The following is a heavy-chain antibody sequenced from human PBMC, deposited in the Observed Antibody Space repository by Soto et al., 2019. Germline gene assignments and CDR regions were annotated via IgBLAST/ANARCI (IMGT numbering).Heavy chain of an antibody. Sequence: GGSLRLSCAASGFTFSSYAMSWVRQAPGKGLEWVSAISGSGGSTYYADSVKGRFTISRDNSKNTLYLQMNSLRAEDTAVYYCAKARYSGSYYLVGETDYWGQGTLVTVSS. CDR3: AKARYSGSYYLVGETDY. D-gene: IGHD1-26*01. CDR1: GFTFSSYA. CDR2: ISGSGGST. V-gene: IGHV3-23*01. J-gene: IGHJ4*02.